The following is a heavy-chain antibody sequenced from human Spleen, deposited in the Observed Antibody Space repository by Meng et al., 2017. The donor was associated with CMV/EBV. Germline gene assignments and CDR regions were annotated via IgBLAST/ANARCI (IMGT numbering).Heavy chain of an antibody. CDR1: GFTFRDYN. CDR2: ISSSSGHI. Sequence: CAASGFTFRDYNMNWVRQAPGKALEWVSSISSSSGHIYYADSVNGRFTISRDNANTSLYLQMNSLRAEDTAVYYCARQVMAAAGDFDYWGQGTLVTVSS. CDR3: ARQVMAAAGDFDY. D-gene: IGHD6-13*01. J-gene: IGHJ4*02. V-gene: IGHV3-21*01.